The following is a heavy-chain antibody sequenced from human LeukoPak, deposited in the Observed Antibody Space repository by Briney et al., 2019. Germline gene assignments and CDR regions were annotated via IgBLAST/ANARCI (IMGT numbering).Heavy chain of an antibody. V-gene: IGHV1-2*02. D-gene: IGHD2-2*03. CDR1: GYTFTANY. CDR2: IAPRSGAT. J-gene: IGHJ4*02. Sequence: GASLKVSCKASGYTFTANYIHWVRQAPGQGLEWVGWIAPRSGATTYSQKFQDRVTMTRDTSITTTYLELATLRSDDTAVYYCARDGSVESGHYYFDFWGRGTLVTVSS. CDR3: ARDGSVESGHYYFDF.